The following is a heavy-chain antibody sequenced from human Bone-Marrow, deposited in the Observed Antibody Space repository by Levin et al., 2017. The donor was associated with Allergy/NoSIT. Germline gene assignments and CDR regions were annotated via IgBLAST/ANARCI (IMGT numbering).Heavy chain of an antibody. Sequence: GESLKISCAVSGFTAMTNYMSWVRQAPGKGLEWVSVIYTSGNTNYADSVKGRFVMSRDNSKNTVYLQMSSLRVEDTAVYYCASDVDTAMAYFVYWGQGALVTVSS. D-gene: IGHD5-18*01. CDR3: ASDVDTAMAYFVY. CDR2: IYTSGNT. J-gene: IGHJ4*02. V-gene: IGHV3-66*01. CDR1: GFTAMTNY.